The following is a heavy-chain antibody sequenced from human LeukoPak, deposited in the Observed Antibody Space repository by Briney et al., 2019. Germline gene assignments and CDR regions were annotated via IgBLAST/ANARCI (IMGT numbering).Heavy chain of an antibody. CDR3: AKALTTVTPPDY. J-gene: IGHJ4*02. D-gene: IGHD4-17*01. V-gene: IGHV3-20*04. CDR2: INWNGGST. CDR1: GFTFDDYG. Sequence: GGSLRLSCAASGFTFDDYGMSWVCQAPGKGLEWVSGINWNGGSTGYADSVKGRFTISRDNSKNTLYLQMNSLRAEDTAVYYCAKALTTVTPPDYWGQGTLVTVSS.